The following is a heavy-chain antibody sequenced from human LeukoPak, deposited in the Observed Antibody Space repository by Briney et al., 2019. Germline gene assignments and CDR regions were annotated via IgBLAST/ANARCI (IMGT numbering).Heavy chain of an antibody. J-gene: IGHJ4*02. CDR1: GYTFTGYY. D-gene: IGHD2-15*01. CDR2: INPNSGGT. CDR3: SLAYCRGGSCYSFDY. V-gene: IGHV1-2*02. Sequence: GASVKVSCKASGYTFTGYYMHWVRQAPGQGLEWMGWINPNSGGTNYEQKFQGRVTMTRDTSISTAYMELSRLRSDDTAVYDCSLAYCRGGSCYSFDYWGQGTLVTASS.